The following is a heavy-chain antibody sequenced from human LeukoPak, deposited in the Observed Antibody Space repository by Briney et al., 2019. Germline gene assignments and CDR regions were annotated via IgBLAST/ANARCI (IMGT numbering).Heavy chain of an antibody. J-gene: IGHJ4*02. Sequence: GGSLRLSCAASGFTVRSNYMSWVRQAPGKGLEWVSVIYSGGSTNYADSVKGRFTISRDNSKNTLYLQMNSLRAEDTAVYYCARDKNPGIAADWGQGTLVTVSS. D-gene: IGHD6-13*01. CDR1: GFTVRSNY. V-gene: IGHV3-53*01. CDR2: IYSGGST. CDR3: ARDKNPGIAAD.